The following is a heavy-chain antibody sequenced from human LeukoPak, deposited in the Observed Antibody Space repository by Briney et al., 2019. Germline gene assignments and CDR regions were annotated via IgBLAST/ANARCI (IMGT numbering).Heavy chain of an antibody. CDR3: ARGRPSTVTTD. CDR1: GGSISSYY. J-gene: IGHJ4*02. Sequence: SETLSLTCTVSGGSISSYYWSWIRQPPGKGLEWIGYIYYSGSTNYNPSLKSRVTISVDTSKNQFSLKLSSVTAADTAVYYCARGRPSTVTTDWGQGTLVTVSS. D-gene: IGHD4-11*01. CDR2: IYYSGST. V-gene: IGHV4-59*01.